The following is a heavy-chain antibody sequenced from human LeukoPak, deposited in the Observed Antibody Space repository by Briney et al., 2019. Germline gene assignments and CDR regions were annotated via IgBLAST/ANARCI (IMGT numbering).Heavy chain of an antibody. CDR3: ARVWELPSEFDY. V-gene: IGHV3-74*01. CDR1: GFTFSSYG. Sequence: PGRSLRLSCAASGFTFSSYGMHWVRQAPGKGLVWVSRINSDGSSTSYADSVKGRFTISRDNAKNTLYLQMNSLRAEDTAVYYCARVWELPSEFDYWGQGTLVTVSS. D-gene: IGHD1-26*01. CDR2: INSDGSST. J-gene: IGHJ4*02.